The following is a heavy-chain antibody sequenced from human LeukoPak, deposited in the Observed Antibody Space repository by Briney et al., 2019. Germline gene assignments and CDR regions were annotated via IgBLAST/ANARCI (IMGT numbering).Heavy chain of an antibody. CDR2: ISSSSSSYI. V-gene: IGHV3-21*01. D-gene: IGHD6-13*01. Sequence: AGGSLRLSCAASGFTFSSYSMNWVRQAPGKGLEWVSSISSSSSSYIYYADSVKGRFTISRDNAKNSLYLQMNSLRAEDTAVYYCARGDIAAAGIRLDYWGQGTLVTVSS. CDR3: ARGDIAAAGIRLDY. J-gene: IGHJ4*02. CDR1: GFTFSSYS.